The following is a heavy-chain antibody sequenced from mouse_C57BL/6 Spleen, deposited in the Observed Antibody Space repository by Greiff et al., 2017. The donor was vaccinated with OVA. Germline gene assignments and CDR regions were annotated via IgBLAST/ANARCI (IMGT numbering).Heavy chain of an antibody. CDR3: ARGDSSGLYYYAMDY. D-gene: IGHD3-2*02. Sequence: VQLQQPGAELVMPGASVKLSCKASGYTFTSYWMHWVKQRPGQGLEWIGEIDPSDSYTNYNQKFKGKSTLTVDKSSSTAYMQLSSLTSEDSAVYYCARGDSSGLYYYAMDYWGQGTSVTVSS. V-gene: IGHV1-69*01. J-gene: IGHJ4*01. CDR1: GYTFTSYW. CDR2: IDPSDSYT.